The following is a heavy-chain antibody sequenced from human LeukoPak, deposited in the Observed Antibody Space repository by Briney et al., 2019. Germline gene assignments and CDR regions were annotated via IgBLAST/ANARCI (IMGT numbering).Heavy chain of an antibody. D-gene: IGHD6-13*01. V-gene: IGHV1-18*01. CDR2: ISAYNGNT. CDR1: GYTFTSYG. Sequence: ASVKVSCKASGYTFTSYGISWVRQAPGQGLEWMGWISAYNGNTNYAQKLQGRVTMTTDTSTSTAYMELRSLRSDDTAVYYCARVWADAAGPSTYYYYYMDVWGKGTTVTVSS. J-gene: IGHJ6*03. CDR3: ARVWADAAGPSTYYYYYMDV.